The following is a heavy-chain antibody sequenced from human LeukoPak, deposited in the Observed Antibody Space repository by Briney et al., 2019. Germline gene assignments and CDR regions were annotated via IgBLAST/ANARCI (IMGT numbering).Heavy chain of an antibody. Sequence: PGGSLRLSCAASGFTVSSNYMSWVRQAPGKGLEWVSAISGSGGSTYYADSVKGRFTISRDNSKNTLYLQMNSLRAEDTAVYYCAKDLTGDLNYWGQGTLVTVSS. J-gene: IGHJ4*02. CDR3: AKDLTGDLNY. CDR2: ISGSGGST. CDR1: GFTVSSNY. D-gene: IGHD7-27*01. V-gene: IGHV3-23*01.